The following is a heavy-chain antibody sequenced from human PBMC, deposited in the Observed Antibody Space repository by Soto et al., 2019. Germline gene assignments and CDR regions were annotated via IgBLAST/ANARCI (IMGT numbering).Heavy chain of an antibody. CDR3: ARNRVVRGVIIYFDY. Sequence: SETLSLTCAVYGGSFSGYYWSWIRQPPGKGLEWIGEINHSGSTNYNPSLKSRVTISVDTSKNQFSLKLSSVTAADTAVYYCARNRVVRGVIIYFDYWGQGTLVTVSS. CDR2: INHSGST. D-gene: IGHD3-10*01. J-gene: IGHJ4*02. V-gene: IGHV4-34*01. CDR1: GGSFSGYY.